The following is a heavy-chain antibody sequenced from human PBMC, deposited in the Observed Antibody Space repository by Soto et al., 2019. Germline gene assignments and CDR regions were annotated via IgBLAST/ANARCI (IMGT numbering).Heavy chain of an antibody. V-gene: IGHV4-59*01. CDR1: GGSISSYY. Sequence: SETLSLTCTVSGGSISSYYWSWIRQSPGKGLEWIGYIHYSGSTKSNPSLKSRVTISVDTSRNQVSLKLSSVTAADSAVYFCARSRYQLFHTYYYGMEVWGQGTLVTVSS. D-gene: IGHD2-2*01. CDR2: IHYSGST. CDR3: ARSRYQLFHTYYYGMEV. J-gene: IGHJ6*02.